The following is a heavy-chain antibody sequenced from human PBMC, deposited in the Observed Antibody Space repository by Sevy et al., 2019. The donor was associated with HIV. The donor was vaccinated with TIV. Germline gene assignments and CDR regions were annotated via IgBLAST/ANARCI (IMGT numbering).Heavy chain of an antibody. CDR3: AKDLTGRYTSSSGDFDY. D-gene: IGHD6-6*01. J-gene: IGHJ4*02. CDR1: GFTFSNYG. CDR2: IRFDASTK. Sequence: GGSLRLSCAASGFTFSNYGMHWVRQAPGKGLEWVALIRFDASTKYYKDSVKGRFTVSIDNAKNILYLQMNSLRPEDTAVYYCAKDLTGRYTSSSGDFDYWGQGTLVTVSS. V-gene: IGHV3-30*02.